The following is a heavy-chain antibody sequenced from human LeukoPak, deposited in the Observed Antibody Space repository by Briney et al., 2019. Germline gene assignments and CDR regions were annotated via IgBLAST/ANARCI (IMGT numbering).Heavy chain of an antibody. Sequence: ASVKVSCKASGYTFTGYYMHWVRQAPGQGLEWIGRINPNSGGTNYAQKFQGRVTMTRDTSTSTAYMELSRLRSDDTAVYYCARGDSSGYYPFDYWGQGTLVTVSS. CDR2: INPNSGGT. D-gene: IGHD3-22*01. CDR3: ARGDSSGYYPFDY. V-gene: IGHV1-2*06. CDR1: GYTFTGYY. J-gene: IGHJ4*02.